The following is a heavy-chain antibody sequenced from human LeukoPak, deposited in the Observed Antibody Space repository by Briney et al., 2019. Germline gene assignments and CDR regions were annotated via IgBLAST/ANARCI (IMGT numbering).Heavy chain of an antibody. Sequence: SETLSLTCAVYGGSFSGYYWSWIRQPPGKGLEWIGEINHSGSTNYNPSLKSRVTISVDTSKNQFSLKLSSVTAADTAVYYCAREEVLRYFDWPHDAFDIWGQGTMVTVSS. CDR2: INHSGST. CDR1: GGSFSGYY. V-gene: IGHV4-34*01. CDR3: AREEVLRYFDWPHDAFDI. D-gene: IGHD3-9*01. J-gene: IGHJ3*02.